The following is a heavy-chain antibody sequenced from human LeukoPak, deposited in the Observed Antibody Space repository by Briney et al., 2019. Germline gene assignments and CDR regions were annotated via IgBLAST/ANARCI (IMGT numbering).Heavy chain of an antibody. J-gene: IGHJ5*02. CDR3: ASRSTSDFDP. Sequence: PSETLSLTCTVSGGSISSSSYYWGWIRQPPGKGLEWIGSIYYSGSTYYNPSLKSRVTISVDTSKNQFSLKLSSVTAADTAVYYCASRSTSDFDPWGQGTLVTVSS. CDR2: IYYSGST. D-gene: IGHD2-2*01. CDR1: GGSISSSSYY. V-gene: IGHV4-39*01.